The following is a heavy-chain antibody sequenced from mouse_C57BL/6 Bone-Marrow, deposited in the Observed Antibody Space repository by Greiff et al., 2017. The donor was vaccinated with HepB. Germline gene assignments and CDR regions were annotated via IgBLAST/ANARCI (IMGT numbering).Heavy chain of an antibody. CDR2: IDPSDSYT. CDR1: GYTFTSYW. CDR3: ARSEYDPYAMDY. D-gene: IGHD2-14*01. Sequence: VQLQQPGAELVMPGASVKLSCKASGYTFTSYWMHWVKQRPGQGLEWIGEIDPSDSYTNYNQKFKGKSTLTVDKSSSTAYMQLSSLTSEDSAVYYCARSEYDPYAMDYWGQGTSVTVSS. V-gene: IGHV1-69*01. J-gene: IGHJ4*01.